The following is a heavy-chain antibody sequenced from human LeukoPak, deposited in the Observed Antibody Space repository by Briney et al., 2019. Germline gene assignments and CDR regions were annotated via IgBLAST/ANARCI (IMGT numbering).Heavy chain of an antibody. Sequence: PSETLSLTCTVSGGSISSGSYYWSWIRQPAGKGLEWIGRIYTSGSTNYNPSLESRVTISVDTSKNQFSLKLSSVTAADTAVYYCAREGSNYDFWSGYYNFDYWGQGTLVTVSS. J-gene: IGHJ4*02. CDR1: GGSISSGSYY. V-gene: IGHV4-61*02. D-gene: IGHD3-3*01. CDR3: AREGSNYDFWSGYYNFDY. CDR2: IYTSGST.